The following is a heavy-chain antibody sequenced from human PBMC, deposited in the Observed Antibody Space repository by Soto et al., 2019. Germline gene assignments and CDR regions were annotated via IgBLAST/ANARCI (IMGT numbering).Heavy chain of an antibody. CDR2: ISGSGGST. J-gene: IGHJ6*02. CDR3: AKEGSVLLWFGEPKDYYGMDV. V-gene: IGHV3-23*01. Sequence: GGSLRLSCAASGFTFSRYAMSGVRQAPGKGLEWVSAISGSGGSTYYADSVKGRFTISRDNSKNTLYLQMNSLRAEDTAVYYCAKEGSVLLWFGEPKDYYGMDVWGQGTTVTVSS. D-gene: IGHD3-10*01. CDR1: GFTFSRYA.